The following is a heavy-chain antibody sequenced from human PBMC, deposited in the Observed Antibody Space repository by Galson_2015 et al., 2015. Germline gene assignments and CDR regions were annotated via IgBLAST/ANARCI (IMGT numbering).Heavy chain of an antibody. CDR1: GFTFDDYA. Sequence: SLRLSCAASGFTFDDYAMHWVRQAPGKGLEWVSGISWNSGSIGYADSVKGRFTISRDNAKNSLYLQMNRLRAEDTALYYCAKGGWGYYDSSGYSSAYFQHWGQGTLVTVSS. V-gene: IGHV3-9*01. CDR3: AKGGWGYYDSSGYSSAYFQH. CDR2: ISWNSGSI. D-gene: IGHD3-22*01. J-gene: IGHJ1*01.